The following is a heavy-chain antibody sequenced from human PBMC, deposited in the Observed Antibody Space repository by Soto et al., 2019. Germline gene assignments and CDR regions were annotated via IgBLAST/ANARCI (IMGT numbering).Heavy chain of an antibody. Sequence: SETLSLTCTVSGGSISSGGYYWSWIRQHPGKGLEWIGYIYYSGSTYYNPSLKSRVTISVDTSKNQFSLKLSSVTAADTAVYYCARDSSSWPNKSYYYYGMDVWGQGTTVTVSS. CDR2: IYYSGST. V-gene: IGHV4-31*03. D-gene: IGHD6-13*01. CDR3: ARDSSSWPNKSYYYYGMDV. CDR1: GGSISSGGYY. J-gene: IGHJ6*02.